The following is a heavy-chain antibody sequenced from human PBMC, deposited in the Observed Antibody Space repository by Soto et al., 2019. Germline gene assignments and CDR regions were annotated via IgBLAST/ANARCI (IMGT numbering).Heavy chain of an antibody. V-gene: IGHV4-34*01. CDR1: GGSFSGYY. J-gene: IGHJ6*02. CDR3: SRGRRSLGFGELLGPLGYYGMFV. CDR2: INHSGST. Sequence: SETLSLTCAVYGGSFSGYYWSWIRQPPGKGLEWIGEINHSGSTNYNPSLKSRVTISVDTSKNQFSLKLSSVTAADTAVYYCSRGRRSLGFGELLGPLGYYGMFVWGQGTTVTVSS. D-gene: IGHD3-10*01.